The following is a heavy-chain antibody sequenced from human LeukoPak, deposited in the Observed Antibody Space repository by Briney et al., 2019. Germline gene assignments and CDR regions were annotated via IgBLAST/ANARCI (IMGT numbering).Heavy chain of an antibody. D-gene: IGHD1-26*01. CDR2: MNPNSGDT. V-gene: IGHV1-8*01. Sequence: ASVKVSCKASGYTFTSYDINWVRQATGQGLEWMGWMNPNSGDTGYAQKFQGRVTMTRNTSISTAYMELSSLTSDDTALFYCARTGMGGNVWMDSWGQGTLVTVSS. J-gene: IGHJ5*01. CDR1: GYTFTSYD. CDR3: ARTGMGGNVWMDS.